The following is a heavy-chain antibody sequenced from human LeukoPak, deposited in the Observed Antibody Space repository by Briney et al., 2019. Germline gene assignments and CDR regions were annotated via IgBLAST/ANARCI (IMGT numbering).Heavy chain of an antibody. CDR2: IYHSGST. J-gene: IGHJ4*02. CDR3: XXXPXDSXSSNXXRRFDY. V-gene: IGHV4-38-2*01. CDR1: GYSISSDNY. Sequence: SETLSLTCAVSGYSISSDNYWGWIRQPPGQGLEWTGGIYHSGSTYYNPSLKSRVTMSVDSSKNQFFLKLSSATAAATAVYYXXXXPXDSXSSNXXRRFDYXGQGTLVTVSS. D-gene: IGHD3-22*01.